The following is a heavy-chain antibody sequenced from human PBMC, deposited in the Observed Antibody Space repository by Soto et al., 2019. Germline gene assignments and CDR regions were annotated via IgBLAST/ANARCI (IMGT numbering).Heavy chain of an antibody. J-gene: IGHJ4*02. CDR1: GFTFSSYA. CDR2: ISGSGGST. V-gene: IGHV3-23*01. D-gene: IGHD3-3*01. Sequence: GGSLRLSCAASGFTFSSYAMSWVRQAPGKGLEWVSAISGSGGSTYYADSVKGRFTISRDNSKNTLYLQMNSLRAEDTAVYYCAKMSGMNYDFWSGYSDYWGQGTLVTVSS. CDR3: AKMSGMNYDFWSGYSDY.